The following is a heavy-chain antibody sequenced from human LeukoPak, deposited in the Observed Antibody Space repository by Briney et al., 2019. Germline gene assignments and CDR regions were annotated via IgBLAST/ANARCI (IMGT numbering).Heavy chain of an antibody. V-gene: IGHV3-30*18. J-gene: IGHJ4*02. D-gene: IGHD2-8*01. CDR1: GFRFDDYA. CDR3: SNEGGVYLPFAD. CDR2: ISPDGSNK. Sequence: GGSLRLPCAASGFRFDDYALHWVRQAPGKGLEWVAVISPDGSNKYYADSVNGRFTISRDNSKSTLYLQMNTLTVEDTAIYHCSNEGGVYLPFADWGQGTRVTVSS.